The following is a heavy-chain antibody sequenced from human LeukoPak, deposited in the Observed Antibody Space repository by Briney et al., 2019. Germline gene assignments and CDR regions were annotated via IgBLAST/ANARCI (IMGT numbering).Heavy chain of an antibody. CDR1: GFTFSSYA. D-gene: IGHD3-22*01. V-gene: IGHV3-23*01. CDR2: ISGSGGST. J-gene: IGHJ4*02. Sequence: GGSLRLSCAASGFTFSSYAMSWVRQAPGKGLEWVSAISGSGGSTYYADSVKGRFTISRDNSKNTLYLQMNSLRAEDTAVYYCAKDQGYYDSSGSLADYWGQGTLVTVSS. CDR3: AKDQGYYDSSGSLADY.